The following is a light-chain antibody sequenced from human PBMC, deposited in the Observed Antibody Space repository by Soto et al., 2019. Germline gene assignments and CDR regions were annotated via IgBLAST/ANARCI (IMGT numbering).Light chain of an antibody. CDR2: KAS. J-gene: IGKJ4*01. V-gene: IGKV1-5*03. CDR3: QQYNTYPLT. CDR1: QSISTW. Sequence: DIQMTQSPSTLSASVGDRVTITCRASQSISTWLAWYQQKPGKAPKLLIYKASSLESGVPSRFGGSGSGTLFNITISSLHPGDFATYYCQQYNTYPLTFGGGTTVDIK.